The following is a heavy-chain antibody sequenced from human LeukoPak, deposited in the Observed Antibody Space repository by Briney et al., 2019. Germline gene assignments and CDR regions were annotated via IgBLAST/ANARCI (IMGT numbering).Heavy chain of an antibody. CDR2: IIPILGIA. V-gene: IGHV1-69*04. D-gene: IGHD2-2*01. Sequence: ASVKVSCKASGGTFSSYTISWVRQAPGQGLEWMGRIIPILGIANYAQKFQGRVTITADKSTSTAYMELSSLRSEDTAVYYCARDLRCSSTSCCNYYYYMDVWGKGTTVTVSS. J-gene: IGHJ6*03. CDR3: ARDLRCSSTSCCNYYYYMDV. CDR1: GGTFSSYT.